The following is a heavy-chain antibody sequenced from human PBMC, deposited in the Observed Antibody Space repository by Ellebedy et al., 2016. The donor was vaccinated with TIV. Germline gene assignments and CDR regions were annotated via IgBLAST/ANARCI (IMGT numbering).Heavy chain of an antibody. D-gene: IGHD3-22*01. CDR1: GFTLSSYS. CDR3: ARGGDSSGYYYGDAFDI. Sequence: GGSLRLSCAASGFTLSSYSMIWVRQAPGKGLEWVSSIRTSSDYIYYADSVKGRFTISRDNAKNSLSLQMNSLRAEDTAVYYCARGGDSSGYYYGDAFDIWGQGTMVIVSS. CDR2: IRTSSDYI. V-gene: IGHV3-21*04. J-gene: IGHJ3*02.